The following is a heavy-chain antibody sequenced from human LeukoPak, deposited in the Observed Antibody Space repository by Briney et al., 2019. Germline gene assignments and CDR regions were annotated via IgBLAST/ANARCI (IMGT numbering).Heavy chain of an antibody. D-gene: IGHD3-22*01. CDR3: ATADYYDSSGYRS. V-gene: IGHV1-24*01. CDR2: FDPEDGET. Sequence: GASVKVSCKASGYTFTGYYMHWVRQAPGQGLEWMGGFDPEDGETIYAQKFQGRVTMTEDTSTDTAYMELSSLRSEDTAVYYCATADYYDSSGYRSWGQGTLVTVSS. CDR1: GYTFTGYY. J-gene: IGHJ5*02.